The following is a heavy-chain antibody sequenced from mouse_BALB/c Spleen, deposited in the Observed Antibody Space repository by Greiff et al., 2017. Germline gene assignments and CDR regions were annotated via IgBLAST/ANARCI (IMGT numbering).Heavy chain of an antibody. Sequence: EVNLVESGGGLVQPGGSLKLSCAASGFTFSSYTMSWVRQTPEKRLEWVAYISNGGGSTYYPDTVKGRFTISRDNAKNTLYLQMSSLKSEDTAMYYCARGDGNYGGVFAYWGQGTLVTVSA. J-gene: IGHJ3*01. CDR3: ARGDGNYGGVFAY. CDR2: ISNGGGST. V-gene: IGHV5-12-2*01. D-gene: IGHD2-1*01. CDR1: GFTFSSYT.